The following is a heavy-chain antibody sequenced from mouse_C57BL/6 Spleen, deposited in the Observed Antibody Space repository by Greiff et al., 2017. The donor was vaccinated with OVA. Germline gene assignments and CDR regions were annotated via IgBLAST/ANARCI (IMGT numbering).Heavy chain of an antibody. V-gene: IGHV1-52*01. Sequence: QVQLQQPGAELVRPGSSVKLSCKASGYTFTSYWMHWVKQRPIQGLEWIGNIYPSDSETHYNQKFKDKATLTVDKSSSTAYMQLSSLASEDSAVYYYARERHSHYFDYWGQGTTLTVSS. CDR1: GYTFTSYW. CDR2: IYPSDSET. CDR3: ARERHSHYFDY. D-gene: IGHD3-2*01. J-gene: IGHJ2*01.